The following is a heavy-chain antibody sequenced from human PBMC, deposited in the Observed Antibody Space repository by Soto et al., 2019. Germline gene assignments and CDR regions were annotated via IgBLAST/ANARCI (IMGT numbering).Heavy chain of an antibody. V-gene: IGHV1-69*01. J-gene: IGHJ4*02. Sequence: WAQQEHGQGLEWVGGIIPIFDSTNYAQKLQGRVRITADESTSTAYMELSSLRSGDSALYYCARAPILVAVTMHENYFGFWGQGTLVTVSS. CDR3: ARAPILVAVTMHENYFGF. D-gene: IGHD2-21*01. CDR2: IIPIFDST.